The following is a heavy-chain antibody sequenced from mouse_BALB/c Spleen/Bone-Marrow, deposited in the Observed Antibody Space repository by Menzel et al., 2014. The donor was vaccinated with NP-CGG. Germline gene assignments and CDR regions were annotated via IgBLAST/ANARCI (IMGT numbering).Heavy chain of an antibody. V-gene: IGHV5-12*02. CDR1: GFTFSDYY. Sequence: EVEVEESGGGLVQPGGSLKLSCATSGFTFSDYYMYWVRQTPEKRLEWVAYISNGGGSSTYYPDTVKGRFTISRDNAKNTLYLQMSRLKSEDTAMYYCASPGTYWGQGTLVTVSA. CDR3: ASPGTY. D-gene: IGHD4-1*01. J-gene: IGHJ3*01. CDR2: ISNGGGSST.